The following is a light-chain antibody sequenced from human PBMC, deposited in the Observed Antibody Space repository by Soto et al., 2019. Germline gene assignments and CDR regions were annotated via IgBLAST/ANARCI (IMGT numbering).Light chain of an antibody. J-gene: IGLJ2*01. CDR1: SSDVGDYNY. CDR2: EVS. V-gene: IGLV2-8*01. Sequence: QSALTQPPSASGSPGQSVTISCTGTSSDVGDYNYVSWYQQHPGKAPKLMIYEVSKRPSGVPDRFSGSKSGNTASLTVSGLQAEDEADYYCSSYAVSNSLVFGGGTKL. CDR3: SSYAVSNSLV.